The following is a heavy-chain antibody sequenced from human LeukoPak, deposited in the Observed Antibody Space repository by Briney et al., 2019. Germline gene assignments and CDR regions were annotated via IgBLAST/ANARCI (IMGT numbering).Heavy chain of an antibody. Sequence: PSETLSLTCTVSGGSISSSSYYWGWIRQPPGKGLEWIGSIYYSGSTYYNPSLKSRVTISVDTSKNQFSLKLSSVTAADTAVYYCARGNSSGWYSSYWGQGTLVTVSS. V-gene: IGHV4-39*01. CDR2: IYYSGST. J-gene: IGHJ4*02. D-gene: IGHD6-19*01. CDR3: ARGNSSGWYSSY. CDR1: GGSISSSSYY.